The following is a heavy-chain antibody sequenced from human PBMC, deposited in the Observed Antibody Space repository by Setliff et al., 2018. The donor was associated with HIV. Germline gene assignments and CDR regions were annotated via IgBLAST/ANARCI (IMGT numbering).Heavy chain of an antibody. V-gene: IGHV4-31*11. J-gene: IGHJ6*02. Sequence: SETLSLTCAVSGYYISSGGYYWNWIRQYPVKGLEWIGHIYYNGRTLFNPALGTRLNMSVDTSENQFSLHLNSVTAADTAVYYCVRERRRSPLSYGLDVWGQGTTVTVSS. CDR1: GYYISSGGYY. CDR3: VRERRRSPLSYGLDV. CDR2: IYYNGRT.